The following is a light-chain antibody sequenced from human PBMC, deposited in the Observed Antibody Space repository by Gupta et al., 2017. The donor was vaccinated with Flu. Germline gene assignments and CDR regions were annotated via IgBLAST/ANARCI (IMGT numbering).Light chain of an antibody. V-gene: IGKV2-30*02. Sequence: DVVMTQSPLSLPVTLGQPASISCRSSQSLVHSDGNTYLNWFQQRPGQSPRRLIYKVSSRDSGVPDRFSGSGSGTDFTLKISRVEAEDVGVYYCMQGTHWPPWTFGQGTKLEIK. J-gene: IGKJ2*01. CDR3: MQGTHWPPWT. CDR2: KVS. CDR1: QSLVHSDGNTY.